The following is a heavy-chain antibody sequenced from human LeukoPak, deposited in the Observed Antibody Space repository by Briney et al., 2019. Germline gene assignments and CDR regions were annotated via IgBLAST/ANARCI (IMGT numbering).Heavy chain of an antibody. CDR2: IYYSGST. V-gene: IGHV4-61*08. D-gene: IGHD3-3*01. CDR1: GGSISSGGYY. Sequence: SETLSLTCTVSGGSISSGGYYWSWIRQPPGKGLEWIGYIYYSGSTNYNPSLKSRVTISVDTSKNQFSLKLSSVTAADTAVYYCARVGEWLTHFDYWGQGTLVTVSS. J-gene: IGHJ4*02. CDR3: ARVGEWLTHFDY.